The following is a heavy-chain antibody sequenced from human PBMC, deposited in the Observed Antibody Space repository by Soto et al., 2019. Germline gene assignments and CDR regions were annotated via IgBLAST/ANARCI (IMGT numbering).Heavy chain of an antibody. J-gene: IGHJ3*02. D-gene: IGHD3-10*01. V-gene: IGHV1-18*01. CDR2: ISAYNGNT. Sequence: QVQLVQSGAEVKKPGASVKVSCKASGYTFTSYGISWVRQAPGQGLEWMGWISAYNGNTNYAQKLQGRVTMTTDTSTSSAYMELGSLRSGDKAVDYCCKSRGQDYTGIDAFDIWGQGTMVTVSS. CDR1: GYTFTSYG. CDR3: CKSRGQDYTGIDAFDI.